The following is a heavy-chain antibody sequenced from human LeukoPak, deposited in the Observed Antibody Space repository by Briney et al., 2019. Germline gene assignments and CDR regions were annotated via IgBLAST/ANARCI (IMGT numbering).Heavy chain of an antibody. CDR2: IYYSGST. D-gene: IGHD2-2*01. CDR1: GGSISSGGYY. V-gene: IGHV4-61*08. CDR3: ARGLVPAAEV. Sequence: SETLSLTCTVSGGSISSGGYYWSWIRQPPGKGLEWIGYIYYSGSTNYNPSLKSRVTISVDTSKNQFSLKLSSVTAADTAVYYCARGLVPAAEVWSQGTLVTVSS. J-gene: IGHJ4*02.